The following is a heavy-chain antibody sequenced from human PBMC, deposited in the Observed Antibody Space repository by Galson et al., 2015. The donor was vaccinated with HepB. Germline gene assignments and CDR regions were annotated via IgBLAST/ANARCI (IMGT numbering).Heavy chain of an antibody. CDR2: FNSAANTI. J-gene: IGHJ4*02. D-gene: IGHD6-19*01. Sequence: SLRLSCAASGFTFSSYAMNWVRLPPGKRLEWISYFNSAANTIYYPDSVKGRFTISRDKARNSLYLQMNSLRAVDTAIYYCAREDKNVAVAALDSWGQGTMVIVSS. CDR1: GFTFSSYA. CDR3: AREDKNVAVAALDS. V-gene: IGHV3-48*01.